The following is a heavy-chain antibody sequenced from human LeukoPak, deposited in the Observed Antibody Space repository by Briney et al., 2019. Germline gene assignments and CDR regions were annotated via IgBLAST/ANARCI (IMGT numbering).Heavy chain of an antibody. Sequence: SETLSLTCTVSGGSISSGGYYWSWIRQHPGKGLEWIGYIYYSGSTYYNPSLKSRVTISVDTSKNQFSLKLSSVTAADTAVYYCARDGFTMVWGVNYYYYGMDVWGQGTTVTVSS. CDR3: ARDGFTMVWGVNYYYYGMDV. CDR1: GGSISSGGYY. CDR2: IYYSGST. D-gene: IGHD3-10*01. J-gene: IGHJ6*02. V-gene: IGHV4-31*03.